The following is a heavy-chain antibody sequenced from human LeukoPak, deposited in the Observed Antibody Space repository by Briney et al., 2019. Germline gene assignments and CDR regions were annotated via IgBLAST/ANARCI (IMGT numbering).Heavy chain of an antibody. Sequence: SETLSLTCTVSGGSISSYYWSWIRQPPGKGLEWIGYIYYSGSTNYNPSLKSRVTISVDTSKNQSSLKLSSVTAADTAVYYCARDLGFCSSTSCYPWFDPWGQGTLVTVSS. V-gene: IGHV4-59*01. CDR1: GGSISSYY. CDR3: ARDLGFCSSTSCYPWFDP. D-gene: IGHD2-2*01. J-gene: IGHJ5*02. CDR2: IYYSGST.